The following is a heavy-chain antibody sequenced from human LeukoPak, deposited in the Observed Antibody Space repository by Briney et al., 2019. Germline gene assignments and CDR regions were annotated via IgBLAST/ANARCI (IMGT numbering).Heavy chain of an antibody. CDR1: GYTFTSYD. CDR2: MNPNSGNT. J-gene: IGHJ4*02. CDR3: ARRAHPYYYDSSGYYFDL. D-gene: IGHD3-22*01. Sequence: ASVKVSCKASGYTFTSYDINWVRQATGQGLEWMGWMNPNSGNTGYAQKFQGRVAITADESTSTAYMELSSLRSEDTAVYYCARRAHPYYYDSSGYYFDLWGQGTLVTVSS. V-gene: IGHV1-8*03.